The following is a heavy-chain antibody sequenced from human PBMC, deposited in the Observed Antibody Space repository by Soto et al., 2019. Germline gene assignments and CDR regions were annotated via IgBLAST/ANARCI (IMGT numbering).Heavy chain of an antibody. CDR1: GFTFSTYS. CDR2: LSYDVRNK. D-gene: IGHD3-9*01. J-gene: IGHJ4*02. Sequence: QVHLVESGGGVVQPERSLRLSCAASGFTFSTYSMHWVRQAPGKGLEWVAVLSYDVRNKYYADSVKGRFTISRDNSKNTLYLQMNSLRAEDTAVYYCARERVTGYYNVIGYWGQGTLVTVSS. CDR3: ARERVTGYYNVIGY. V-gene: IGHV3-30*04.